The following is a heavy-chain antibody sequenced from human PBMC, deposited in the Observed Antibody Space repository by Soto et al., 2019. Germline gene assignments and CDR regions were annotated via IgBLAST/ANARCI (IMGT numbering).Heavy chain of an antibody. CDR2: IYHSGTT. V-gene: IGHV4-4*02. CDR1: VGSISSTNW. Sequence: ETLSPTCSVPVGSISSTNWCTWVRQSPGRGLEWIGAIYHSGTTNYSPSLKSRVNIAVDMSTNHLSLTLTSVTAADTAGYYCAFPATADFDYWGKGILVTVSS. J-gene: IGHJ4*02. D-gene: IGHD2-2*01. CDR3: AFPATADFDY.